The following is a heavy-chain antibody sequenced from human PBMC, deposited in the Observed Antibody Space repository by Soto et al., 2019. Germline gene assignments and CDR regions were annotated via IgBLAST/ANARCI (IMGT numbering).Heavy chain of an antibody. V-gene: IGHV1-69*06. Sequence: QVQLVQSGAEVKKPGSSVKVSCKTSGGTFSSYGINWVRQAPGQGLEWMGGIIPIFDTANYAQKFQGRVTITADKSTSTAYMEVSSLRSEDTAVYYCARTPVDTASPKSYGMDVWGQGTTVTVSS. D-gene: IGHD5-18*01. CDR1: GGTFSSYG. CDR3: ARTPVDTASPKSYGMDV. J-gene: IGHJ6*02. CDR2: IIPIFDTA.